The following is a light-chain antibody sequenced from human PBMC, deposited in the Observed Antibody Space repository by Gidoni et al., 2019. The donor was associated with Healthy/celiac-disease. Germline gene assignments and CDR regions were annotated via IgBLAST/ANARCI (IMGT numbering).Light chain of an antibody. Sequence: DILMPQPPASLAVSLGERATINCKSSQSVLYSSNNKNYLAWYQQKPGQPPKLLIYWASTRESGVPDRFSGSGSGSDFTLTISSLQAEDVAVYYCQQYSSSPLTFGEGTKVEIK. V-gene: IGKV4-1*01. CDR1: QSVLYSSNNKNY. CDR2: WAS. J-gene: IGKJ4*01. CDR3: QQYSSSPLT.